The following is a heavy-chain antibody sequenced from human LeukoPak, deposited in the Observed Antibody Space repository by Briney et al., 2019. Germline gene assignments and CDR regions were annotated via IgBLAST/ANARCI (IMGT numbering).Heavy chain of an antibody. CDR1: GGSFSGYY. CDR2: INHSGST. Sequence: PSETLSLTCAVYGGSFSGYYWSWIRQPPGKGLEWIGEINHSGSTNYNPSLKSRVTTSVDTSKNQFSLKLSSVTAADTAVYYCARAETMIDYWGQGTLVTVSS. CDR3: ARAETMIDY. V-gene: IGHV4-34*01. J-gene: IGHJ4*02. D-gene: IGHD3-22*01.